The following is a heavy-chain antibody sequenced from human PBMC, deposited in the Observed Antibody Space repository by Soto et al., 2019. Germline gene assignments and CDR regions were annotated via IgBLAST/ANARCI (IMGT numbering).Heavy chain of an antibody. CDR2: IIPMYNKP. D-gene: IGHD6-19*01. CDR3: XXGXSGDXYYAMDV. J-gene: IGHJ6*02. CDR1: GGTFTTXA. V-gene: IGHV1-69*01. Sequence: QVQLVQSGAEVKKPGSSVRVSCQASGGTFTTXAFXXVXXXPGQGLEWMGGIIPMYNKPNYAPNFLGRVTISADPSTSXXXXXXXXXXXXXXXXXXXXXGXSGDXYYAMDVWGQGTTVTVSS.